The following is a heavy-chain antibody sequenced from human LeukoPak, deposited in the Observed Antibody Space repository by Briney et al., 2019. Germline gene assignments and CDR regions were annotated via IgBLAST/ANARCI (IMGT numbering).Heavy chain of an antibody. CDR3: ARVQQLPYFDC. CDR2: IKLDGREQ. D-gene: IGHD6-13*01. V-gene: IGHV3-7*01. Sequence: PGGSLRLSCAASGFTFSSCWMSWVRQAPGKGLQRVANIKLDGREQYYVDSVKGRFTISRDNAKNSLYLQRNSLRAEDTAVYYRARVQQLPYFDCWRQPTMVSVSS. J-gene: IGHJ4*02. CDR1: GFTFSSCW.